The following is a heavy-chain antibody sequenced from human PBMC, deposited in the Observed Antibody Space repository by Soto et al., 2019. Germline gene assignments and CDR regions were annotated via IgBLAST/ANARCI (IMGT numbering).Heavy chain of an antibody. CDR1: GFTFDDYA. D-gene: IGHD6-13*01. J-gene: IGHJ4*02. CDR3: ARGPLSIAAAPYYFDY. Sequence: EVQLVESGGGLVQPDRSLRLSCAASGFTFDDYAMHWVRQAPGKGLEWVSGINWNSGTIGYADSVKGRFTISRDNXKXXLYLQMNSLSPEDTALYYCARGPLSIAAAPYYFDYWGQGTLVTVSS. CDR2: INWNSGTI. V-gene: IGHV3-9*01.